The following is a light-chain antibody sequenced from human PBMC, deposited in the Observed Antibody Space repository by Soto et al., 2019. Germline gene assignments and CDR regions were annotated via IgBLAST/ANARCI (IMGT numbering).Light chain of an antibody. V-gene: IGLV2-14*01. Sequence: QSVLTQPASVSGSPGQSITISCTGTSSDVGGYNYVSWYQQHPGKAPKLMIYDVSNRPSGVSSRFSGSKSGNTAPLTISGLQAEDEADYYCSSYTSSSTSFGTGTRSPS. CDR2: DVS. CDR1: SSDVGGYNY. J-gene: IGLJ1*01. CDR3: SSYTSSSTS.